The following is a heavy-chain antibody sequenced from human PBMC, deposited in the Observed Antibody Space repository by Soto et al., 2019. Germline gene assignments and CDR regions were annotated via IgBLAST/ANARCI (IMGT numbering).Heavy chain of an antibody. CDR1: GYTFTSYG. Sequence: ASVKVSCKASGYTFTSYGISWVRQAPGQGLEWMGWISAYNGNTNYAQKFQGRVTMTRDTSTSTVYMELSSLRSEDTAVYYCARARIAARITNYMDVWGKGTTVTVSS. CDR2: ISAYNGNT. J-gene: IGHJ6*03. V-gene: IGHV1-18*01. D-gene: IGHD6-6*01. CDR3: ARARIAARITNYMDV.